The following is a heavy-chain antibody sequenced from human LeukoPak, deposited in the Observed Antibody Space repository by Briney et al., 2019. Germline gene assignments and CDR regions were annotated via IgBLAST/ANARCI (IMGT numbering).Heavy chain of an antibody. CDR2: ISYDGSNK. D-gene: IGHD2-8*01. CDR1: GFTFSSYA. Sequence: GGSLRLSCAASGFTFSSYAMHWVRQAPGKGLEWVAVISYDGSNKYYADSVKGRFTISRDNSKNTLYLQMNSLRAEDTAVYYCARDIPNGRPVSGMDVWGQGTTVTVSS. CDR3: ARDIPNGRPVSGMDV. J-gene: IGHJ6*02. V-gene: IGHV3-30*04.